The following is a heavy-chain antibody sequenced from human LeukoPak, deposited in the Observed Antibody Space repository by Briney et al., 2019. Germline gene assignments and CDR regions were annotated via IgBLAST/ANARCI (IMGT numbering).Heavy chain of an antibody. Sequence: GASVKVSCKASGYTFTSYGISWVRQAPGQGLEWMGGIIPIFGTANYAQKFQGRVTITADKSTSTAYTELSSLRSEDTAVYYCARGGYSYGPRSIDYYYMDVWGKGTTVTVSS. CDR3: ARGGYSYGPRSIDYYYMDV. CDR2: IIPIFGTA. D-gene: IGHD5-18*01. CDR1: GYTFTSYG. J-gene: IGHJ6*03. V-gene: IGHV1-69*06.